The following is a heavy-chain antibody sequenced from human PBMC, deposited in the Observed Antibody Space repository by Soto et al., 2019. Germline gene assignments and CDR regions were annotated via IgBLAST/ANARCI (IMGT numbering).Heavy chain of an antibody. Sequence: EVQLVESGGGLVKPGGSLRLSCADSGFTFRSYSMNWVRQAPGKGLEWVSSISYDSSIIYYAGSVKGRFTISRENVKKLLYLQMSSLRPEDTAVYYCVRGGRGYTKDDVFDIWGQGTMVAVSS. J-gene: IGHJ3*02. V-gene: IGHV3-21*01. CDR2: ISYDSSII. CDR1: GFTFRSYS. CDR3: VRGGRGYTKDDVFDI. D-gene: IGHD2-2*02.